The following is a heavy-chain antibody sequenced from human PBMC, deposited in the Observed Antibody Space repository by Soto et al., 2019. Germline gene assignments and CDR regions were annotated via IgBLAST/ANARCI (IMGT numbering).Heavy chain of an antibody. CDR2: INPTSGVT. J-gene: IGHJ4*02. V-gene: IGHV1-2*02. Sequence: QVQLVQSGAEVKKPGASVKVSCKTSGYTFAAFFIHWIRQAPGQGLEWMGWINPTSGVTVSAQKFQDRVTMTRDTSISTAYMELRGLKSDDTAVYYCTRDPDYGDYWGYFFDYWGQGTPVSVSS. D-gene: IGHD4-17*01. CDR3: TRDPDYGDYWGYFFDY. CDR1: GYTFAAFF.